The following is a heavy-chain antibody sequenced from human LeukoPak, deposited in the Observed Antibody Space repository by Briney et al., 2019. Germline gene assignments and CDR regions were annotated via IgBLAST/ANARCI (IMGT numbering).Heavy chain of an antibody. V-gene: IGHV4-59*01. J-gene: IGHJ6*03. CDR1: GGSISDYY. CDR2: INYSGST. Sequence: SETLSLTCTVSGGSISDYYWSWIRQPPGKELEWIGYINYSGSTNYNPSLKSRVTISVDTSKNQFSLKLSSVTAADTAVYYCARGYYDSSGYPKGAYYYYYMDVWGKGTTVTISS. CDR3: ARGYYDSSGYPKGAYYYYYMDV. D-gene: IGHD3-22*01.